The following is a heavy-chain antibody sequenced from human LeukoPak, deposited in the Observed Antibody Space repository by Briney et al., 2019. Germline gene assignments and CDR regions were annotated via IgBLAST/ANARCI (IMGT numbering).Heavy chain of an antibody. J-gene: IGHJ4*02. Sequence: SSETLSLTCTVSGGSISSYYWSWIRQPPGKGLEWIGYIYYSGSTYYNPSLKSRVTISVDTSKNQFSLKLSSVTAADTAVYYCARDGNSGYDYRRYWGQGTLVTVSS. CDR2: IYYSGST. D-gene: IGHD5-12*01. V-gene: IGHV4-59*12. CDR1: GGSISSYY. CDR3: ARDGNSGYDYRRY.